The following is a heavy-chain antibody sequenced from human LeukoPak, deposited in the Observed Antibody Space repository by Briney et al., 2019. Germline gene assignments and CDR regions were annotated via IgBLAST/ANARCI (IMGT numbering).Heavy chain of an antibody. CDR1: GYTFTNYG. V-gene: IGHV1-18*01. CDR2: IGTYNHDT. CDR3: VRDYFCSGGTCDDCFDP. Sequence: ASVKVSCKASGYTFTNYGISWVRQAAGQGLEWMAWIGTYNHDTNYAQKFRGRVTLTTDTSTSTAYMELRSLGSDDTAVYYCVRDYFCSGGTCDDCFDPWGQGTLVTVSS. D-gene: IGHD2-15*01. J-gene: IGHJ5*02.